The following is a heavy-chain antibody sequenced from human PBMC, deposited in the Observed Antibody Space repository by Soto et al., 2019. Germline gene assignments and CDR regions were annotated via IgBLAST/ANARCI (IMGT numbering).Heavy chain of an antibody. Sequence: GGSLRLSCAASGFTFSSYGMHWVRQAPGKGLEWVAVIWYDGSNKYYADSVKGRFTISRDNSKNTLYLQMNSLRAEDTAVYYCARDFLGPIAAAGNPDYWGQGTLVTVSS. V-gene: IGHV3-33*01. CDR1: GFTFSSYG. CDR3: ARDFLGPIAAAGNPDY. J-gene: IGHJ4*02. CDR2: IWYDGSNK. D-gene: IGHD6-13*01.